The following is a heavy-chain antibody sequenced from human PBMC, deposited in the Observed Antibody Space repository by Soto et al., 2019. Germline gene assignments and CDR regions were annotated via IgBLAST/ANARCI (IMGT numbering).Heavy chain of an antibody. D-gene: IGHD3-22*01. CDR1: GFTLTTYA. V-gene: IGHV3-23*01. J-gene: IGHJ4*02. Sequence: PGGSLRLSCAASGFTLTTYAMSWVRQPPGKGLEWVSSMNGAGTSTSYADSVKGRFTTSRDNSKNTLFLEMNSLRAEDTAVYYCAKDRITMIVVAPFWGQGTLVTVSS. CDR2: MNGAGTST. CDR3: AKDRITMIVVAPF.